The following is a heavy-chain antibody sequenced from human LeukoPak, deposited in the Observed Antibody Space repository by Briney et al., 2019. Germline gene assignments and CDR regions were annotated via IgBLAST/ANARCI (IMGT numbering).Heavy chain of an antibody. CDR2: ISSSGSTI. D-gene: IGHD3-10*01. Sequence: GGSQRLSCAASGFTFSSYEMNWVRQAPGKGLEWVSYISSSGSTIYYADSVKGRFTISRDNAKNSLYLQMNSLRAEDTAVYYCARDSGSGSYSPDYWGQGTLVTVSS. V-gene: IGHV3-48*03. CDR3: ARDSGSGSYSPDY. J-gene: IGHJ4*02. CDR1: GFTFSSYE.